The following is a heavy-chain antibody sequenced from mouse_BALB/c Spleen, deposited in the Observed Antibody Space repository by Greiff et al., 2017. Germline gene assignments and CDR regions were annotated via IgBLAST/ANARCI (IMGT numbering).Heavy chain of an antibody. J-gene: IGHJ4*01. D-gene: IGHD4-1*01. CDR3: ARDGLGYYAMDY. CDR1: GFTFSSFG. V-gene: IGHV5-17*02. Sequence: DVMLVESGGGLVQPGGSRKLSCAASGFTFSSFGMHWVRQAPEKGLEWVAYISSGSSTIYYADTVKGRFTISRDNPKNTLFLQMTSLRSEDTAMYYCARDGLGYYAMDYWGQGTSVTVSS. CDR2: ISSGSSTI.